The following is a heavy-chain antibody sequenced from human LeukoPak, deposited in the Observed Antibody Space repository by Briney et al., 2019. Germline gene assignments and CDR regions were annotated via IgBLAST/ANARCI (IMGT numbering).Heavy chain of an antibody. Sequence: NPGESLRISCKGSGYSFTNYWITWVRQLPGKGLEWMGKIDPSDSYTNYSPSFQGHVTISADKSISTAYLQWSSLKASDTAMYYCARRTGFLFGMDVWGQGTPVTVSS. CDR2: IDPSDSYT. CDR1: GYSFTNYW. CDR3: ARRTGFLFGMDV. D-gene: IGHD6-19*01. V-gene: IGHV5-10-1*01. J-gene: IGHJ6*02.